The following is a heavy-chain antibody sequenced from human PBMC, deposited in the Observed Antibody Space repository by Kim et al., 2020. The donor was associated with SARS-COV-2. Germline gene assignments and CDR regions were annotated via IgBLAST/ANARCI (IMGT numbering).Heavy chain of an antibody. J-gene: IGHJ6*02. V-gene: IGHV4-34*01. D-gene: IGHD3-10*01. CDR2: INHSGST. CDR1: GGSFSGYY. CDR3: ARGIRAYYYGSGSIYSPYYSYGMDV. Sequence: SETLSLTCAVYGGSFSGYYWSWIRQPPGKGLEWIGEINHSGSTNYNPSLKSRVTISVDTSKNQFSLKLSSVTAADTAVYYCARGIRAYYYGSGSIYSPYYSYGMDVWGQGTTVTVSS.